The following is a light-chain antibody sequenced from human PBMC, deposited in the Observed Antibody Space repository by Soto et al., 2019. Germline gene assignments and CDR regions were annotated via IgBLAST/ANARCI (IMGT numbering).Light chain of an antibody. CDR2: EVD. CDR1: RYDVGGYNY. Sequence: QSALTQTPSVSGSPGQSVTMSCTGTRYDVGGYNYVSWYQQHPGKAPKVIIYEVDKRPSGVSDRFSGSKSGYTASLTVSGLLPEDEADYYCCSYAGSYTYVVFGGGTKLTVL. CDR3: CSYAGSYTYVV. J-gene: IGLJ2*01. V-gene: IGLV2-11*01.